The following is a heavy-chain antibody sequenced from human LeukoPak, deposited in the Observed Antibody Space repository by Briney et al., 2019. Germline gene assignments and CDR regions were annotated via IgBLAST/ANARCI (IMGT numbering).Heavy chain of an antibody. D-gene: IGHD6-13*01. V-gene: IGHV1-18*01. CDR1: GYTFTSYG. Sequence: ASVKVSFKASGYTFTSYGISWVRQAPGQGLEWMGWISAYNGNTNCAQKLQGRVTMTTDTSTSTAYMELRSLRSDDTAVYYCARSYSSSWYSGYYYYGMDVWGQGTTVTVSS. CDR3: ARSYSSSWYSGYYYYGMDV. CDR2: ISAYNGNT. J-gene: IGHJ6*02.